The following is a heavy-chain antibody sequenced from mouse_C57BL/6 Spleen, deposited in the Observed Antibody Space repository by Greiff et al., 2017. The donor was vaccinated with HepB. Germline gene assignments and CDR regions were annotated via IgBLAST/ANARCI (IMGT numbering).Heavy chain of an antibody. Sequence: EVQGVESGGDLVKPGGSLKLSCAASGFTFSSYGMSWVRQTPDKRLEWVATISSGGSYTYYPDSVKGRFTISRDNAKNTLYLQMSSLKSEDTAMYYCARPGTVYAMDYWGQGTSVTVSS. J-gene: IGHJ4*01. CDR3: ARPGTVYAMDY. CDR2: ISSGGSYT. D-gene: IGHD4-1*01. CDR1: GFTFSSYG. V-gene: IGHV5-6*01.